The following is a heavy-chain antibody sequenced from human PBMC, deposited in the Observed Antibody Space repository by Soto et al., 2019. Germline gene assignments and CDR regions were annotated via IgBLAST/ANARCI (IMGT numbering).Heavy chain of an antibody. J-gene: IGHJ4*02. CDR3: AKALSGLFSLDDFKS. Sequence: GGSLRLSCAASGFTFSSYALNWVRQAPGKGLEWAAEISGSGTTTYYAPSVKGRFIISSDSSKNTLYLQMYSLRAEDTAIYYCAKALSGLFSLDDFKSWDQGALVTVSS. CDR1: GFTFSSYA. V-gene: IGHV3-23*01. D-gene: IGHD1-1*01. CDR2: ISGSGTTT.